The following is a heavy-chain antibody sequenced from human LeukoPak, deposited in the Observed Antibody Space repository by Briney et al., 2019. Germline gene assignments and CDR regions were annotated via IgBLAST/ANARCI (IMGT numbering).Heavy chain of an antibody. J-gene: IGHJ6*03. V-gene: IGHV4-4*09. CDR2: IYSSEST. D-gene: IGHD4-17*01. CDR1: GGSISSYY. CDR3: ARPSQWVGDVSHYMDV. Sequence: PSETLSLTCTVSGGSISSYYWSWIRRPPGKGLEWIGHIYSSESTSYNPSLKSRVTISMDTSKSQLSLKLASVSAADTAVYFCARPSQWVGDVSHYMDVWGKATTVAASS.